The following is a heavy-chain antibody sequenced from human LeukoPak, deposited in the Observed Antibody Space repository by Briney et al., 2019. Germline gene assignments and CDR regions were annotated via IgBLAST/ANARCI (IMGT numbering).Heavy chain of an antibody. D-gene: IGHD5-24*01. CDR3: ACYKIVERNFDF. J-gene: IGHJ4*02. V-gene: IGHV4-59*01. CDR2: VHYSLRS. Sequence: PAETLSLTCTVSGASINGYYWSWIRQPPGKGLEWIGNVHYSLRSNYSPSLESRVTISMDTSQRQFSLKLTSVTAADTAVYYCACYKIVERNFDFWGQGMPVTLSS. CDR1: GASINGYY.